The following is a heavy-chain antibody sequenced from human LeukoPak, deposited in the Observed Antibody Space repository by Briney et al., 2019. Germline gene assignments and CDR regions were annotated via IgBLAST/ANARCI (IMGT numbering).Heavy chain of an antibody. Sequence: SQTLSLTCAISGDSVSNTVAWNWIRQSPSRGLEWLGRTYYRSKWFNDYAVSVKSRITITPDTSKNQFSLQLNSVTPEDTAVYYCARTGDLGPDYWGQGTLVTVSS. V-gene: IGHV6-1*01. CDR1: GDSVSNTVA. CDR3: ARTGDLGPDY. CDR2: TYYRSKWFN. J-gene: IGHJ4*02. D-gene: IGHD1-26*01.